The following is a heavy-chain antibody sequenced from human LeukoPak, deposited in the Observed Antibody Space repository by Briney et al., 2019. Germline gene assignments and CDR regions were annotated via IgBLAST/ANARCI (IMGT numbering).Heavy chain of an antibody. CDR1: GFAFSSYA. D-gene: IGHD3-3*01. CDR3: ARDYDFWSDDCSYYYYAMDV. J-gene: IGHJ6*02. Sequence: GRSLRLSCAASGFAFSSYAMHWVRQAPGKGLEWVAFISFDGSSNYYADSVRGRFSISRDSSTNTLYLQMNSLRAEDTAVYYCARDYDFWSDDCSYYYYAMDVWGQGTTVTVSS. V-gene: IGHV3-30-3*01. CDR2: ISFDGSSN.